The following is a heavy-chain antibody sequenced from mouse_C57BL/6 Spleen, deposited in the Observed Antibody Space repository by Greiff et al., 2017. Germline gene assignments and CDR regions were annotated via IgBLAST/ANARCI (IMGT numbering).Heavy chain of an antibody. V-gene: IGHV5-16*01. CDR3: ARGIYYGNLDYAMDY. CDR1: GFTFSDYY. CDR2: INYDGSST. Sequence: EVKLVESEGGLVQPGSSMKLSCTASGFTFSDYYMAWVRQVPEKGLEWVATINYDGSSTYYLDSLKSRFIISRDNAKNILYLQMSSLKSEDTATYYCARGIYYGNLDYAMDYWGQGTSVTVSS. J-gene: IGHJ4*01. D-gene: IGHD2-1*01.